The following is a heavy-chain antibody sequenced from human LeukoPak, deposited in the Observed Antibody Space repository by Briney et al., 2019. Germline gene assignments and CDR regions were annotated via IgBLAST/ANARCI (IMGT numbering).Heavy chain of an antibody. D-gene: IGHD2-2*01. Sequence: SETLSLTCSVSGGSISSYYWSWIRQPPGKGLEWIGEINHSGSTNYNPSLKSRVTISVDTSKNQFSLKLSSVTAADTAVYYCASNIVVVPAAPRSAYYYGMDVWGQGTTVTVSS. CDR3: ASNIVVVPAAPRSAYYYGMDV. CDR1: GGSISSYY. V-gene: IGHV4-34*01. J-gene: IGHJ6*02. CDR2: INHSGST.